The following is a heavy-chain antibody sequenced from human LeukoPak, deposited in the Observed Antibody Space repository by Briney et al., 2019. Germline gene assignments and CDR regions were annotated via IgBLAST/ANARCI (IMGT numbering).Heavy chain of an antibody. V-gene: IGHV3-7*01. D-gene: IGHD3-22*01. CDR1: GFTFSSYW. J-gene: IGHJ4*02. CDR2: IKQDGSEK. Sequence: GGSLRLSCAASGFTFSSYWMSWVRQAPGKGLEWVANIKQDGSEKYYVDSVKGRFTISRDNAKNSLYLQMNSLRAEDTAVYYCARRNYYDSSGYHYWGQGTLVTVSS. CDR3: ARRNYYDSSGYHY.